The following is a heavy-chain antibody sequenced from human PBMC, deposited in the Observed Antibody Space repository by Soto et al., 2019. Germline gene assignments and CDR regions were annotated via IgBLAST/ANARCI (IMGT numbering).Heavy chain of an antibody. CDR3: ASLLRPYGLDV. CDR2: IYYSGST. V-gene: IGHV4-31*03. D-gene: IGHD4-17*01. CDR1: GGSISSGAYY. J-gene: IGHJ6*02. Sequence: QVQLQESGPGLVKPSQTLSLTCTVSGGSISSGAYYWSWIRQHPGEGLEWIGYIYYSGSTYYNPSLKSRGTISGDTSKNQFSLRLNSVTAADTAVYYCASLLRPYGLDVWGQGTTVTVSS.